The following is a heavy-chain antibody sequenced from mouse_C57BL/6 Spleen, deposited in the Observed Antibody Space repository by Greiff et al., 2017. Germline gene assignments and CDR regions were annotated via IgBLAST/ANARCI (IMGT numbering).Heavy chain of an antibody. CDR1: GFTFSSYA. J-gene: IGHJ1*03. CDR2: ISDGGSYT. CDR3: ARDRDYVYFDV. Sequence: EVKVVESGGGLVKPGGSLKLSCAASGFTFSSYAMSWVRQTPEKRLEWVATISDGGSYTYYPDNVKGRFTISRDNAKNNLYLQMSHLKSEDTAMYYCARDRDYVYFDVWGTGTTVTVSS. D-gene: IGHD2-4*01. V-gene: IGHV5-4*01.